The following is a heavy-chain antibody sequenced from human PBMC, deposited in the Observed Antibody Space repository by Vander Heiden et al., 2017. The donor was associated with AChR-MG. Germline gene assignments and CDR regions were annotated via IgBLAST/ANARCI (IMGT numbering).Heavy chain of an antibody. V-gene: IGHV3-30*18. CDR2: ISYGGSNK. J-gene: IGHJ6*03. Sequence: QVQLVESGGGVVQPGRSLRLSCAASGFSFSSYGMHWLRQAPGKGREWVAVISYGGSNKYYADSVKGRFTISRDNSKNTLDLQMNSLRAEDTAVYYCAKDRVTMVRGVIVGRGYYYYYMDVWGKGTTVTVSS. CDR3: AKDRVTMVRGVIVGRGYYYYYMDV. D-gene: IGHD3-10*01. CDR1: GFSFSSYG.